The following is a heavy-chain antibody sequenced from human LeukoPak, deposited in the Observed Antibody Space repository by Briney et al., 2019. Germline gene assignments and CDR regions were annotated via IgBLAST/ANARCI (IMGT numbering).Heavy chain of an antibody. CDR3: ARELGDYGDYAPPPFQH. CDR1: GFTVSSNY. Sequence: GGSLRLSCAASGFTVSSNYMSWVRQAPGKGLEWVSVIYSGGSTYYADSVKGRFTISRDNSKNTLYLQMNSLRAEDTAVYNCARELGDYGDYAPPPFQHWGQGTLVTVSS. V-gene: IGHV3-53*01. D-gene: IGHD4-17*01. CDR2: IYSGGST. J-gene: IGHJ1*01.